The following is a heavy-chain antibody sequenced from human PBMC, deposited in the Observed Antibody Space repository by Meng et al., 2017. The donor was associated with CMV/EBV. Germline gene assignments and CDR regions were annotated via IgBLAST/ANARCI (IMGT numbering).Heavy chain of an antibody. J-gene: IGHJ4*02. D-gene: IGHD6-19*01. CDR1: GRSFSSARFY. CDR2: IYTSGSN. CDR3: ARAWGSGGDFDY. V-gene: IGHV4-61*02. Sequence: SGRSFSSARFYWRWIRQPAGKGLEWIGRIYTSGSNNYNPSLKSRVTISVDTSKNQFSLKLSSVTAADTAVYYCARAWGSGGDFDYWGQGTLVTVSS.